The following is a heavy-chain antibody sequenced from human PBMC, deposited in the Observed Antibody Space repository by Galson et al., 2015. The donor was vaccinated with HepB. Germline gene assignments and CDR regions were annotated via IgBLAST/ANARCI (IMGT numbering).Heavy chain of an antibody. J-gene: IGHJ4*02. V-gene: IGHV3-66*01. CDR1: GFTVNSNY. CDR2: IYRGGST. D-gene: IGHD3-22*01. Sequence: SLRLSCADSGFTVNSNYMSWVRQAPGKGLEWVSVIYRGGSTYYADSVKGRFTISRDNSKNTLYLQMNSLRAEDTAVYYCARDMWLRKTVYWGLGTLVTVSS. CDR3: ARDMWLRKTVY.